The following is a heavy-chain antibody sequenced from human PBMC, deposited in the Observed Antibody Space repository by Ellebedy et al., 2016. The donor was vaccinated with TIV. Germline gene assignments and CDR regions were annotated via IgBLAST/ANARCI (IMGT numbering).Heavy chain of an antibody. D-gene: IGHD1-26*01. CDR1: GFSFSSYW. Sequence: GGSLRLSCEASGFSFSSYWMHWVRQAPGKGLVWVSRITTDVTNTAYADSVKARFTLSRDNARNTVYLQMNSLTADDTAVYYCSRGGTASFDAWGQGTMVSVS. CDR2: ITTDVTNT. V-gene: IGHV3-74*01. J-gene: IGHJ3*01. CDR3: SRGGTASFDA.